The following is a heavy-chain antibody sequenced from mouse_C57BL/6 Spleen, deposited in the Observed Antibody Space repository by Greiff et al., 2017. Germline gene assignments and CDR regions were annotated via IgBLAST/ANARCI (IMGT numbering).Heavy chain of an antibody. J-gene: IGHJ4*01. D-gene: IGHD2-12*01. CDR1: GFTFSSYT. CDR3: ARQGYYNAMDY. V-gene: IGHV5-9*01. Sequence: EVKLMESGGGLVKPGGSLKLSCAASGFTFSSYTMSWVRQTPEKRLEWVATISGGGGNTYYPDSVKGRFTISRDNAKNTLYLQMSRLRSEDTALYYCARQGYYNAMDYWGQGTSVTVSS. CDR2: ISGGGGNT.